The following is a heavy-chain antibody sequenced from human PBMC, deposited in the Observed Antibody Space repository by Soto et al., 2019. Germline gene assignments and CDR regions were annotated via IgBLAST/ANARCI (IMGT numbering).Heavy chain of an antibody. D-gene: IGHD1-26*01. V-gene: IGHV3-72*01. CDR3: ARTIMYSAPHYFDY. J-gene: IGHJ4*02. CDR1: GFSFSDHY. CDR2: IRNKANSYTT. Sequence: EVQLVESGGGLVQPGGSLRLSCAASGFSFSDHYMEWVRQAPGKGLEWVGRIRNKANSYTTQYAAAVRGRFTLSRDASKNSLFLQMHSLKTEDTAIYYCARTIMYSAPHYFDYSGQGTLVTVSS.